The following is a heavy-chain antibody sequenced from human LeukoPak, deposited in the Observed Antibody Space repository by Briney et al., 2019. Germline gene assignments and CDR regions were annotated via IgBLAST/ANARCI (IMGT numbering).Heavy chain of an antibody. D-gene: IGHD3-22*01. V-gene: IGHV3-7*03. CDR1: GFAFSSYW. Sequence: SGGSLRLSCAASGFAFSSYWMSWVRQAPGKGLEWVANIKQDGSKKSYVDSVKGRFTISRDNAKNPLYLQMNSLRPEDTAFYYCAKDKVDDLRGRYYRGAYFQHWGQGTLVTVSS. CDR3: AKDKVDDLRGRYYRGAYFQH. J-gene: IGHJ1*01. CDR2: IKQDGSKK.